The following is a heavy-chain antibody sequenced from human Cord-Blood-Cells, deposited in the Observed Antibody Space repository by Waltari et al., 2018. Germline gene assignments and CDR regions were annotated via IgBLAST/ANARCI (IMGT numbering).Heavy chain of an antibody. CDR3: ARLAVVQPFDY. Sequence: GWIRQPPGKALEWLALIYWDDDKRYSPSLKSRLTITKDTSKNQVVLTMTNMDPVDTATYYCARLAVVQPFDYWGQGTLVTVSS. D-gene: IGHD6-19*01. CDR2: IYWDDDK. V-gene: IGHV2-5*02. J-gene: IGHJ4*02.